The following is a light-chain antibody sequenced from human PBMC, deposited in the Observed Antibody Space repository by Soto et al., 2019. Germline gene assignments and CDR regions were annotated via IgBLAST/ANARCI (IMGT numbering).Light chain of an antibody. CDR3: AAWDDSLNGVV. Sequence: QSVLTQPPSASGTPGQRVTISCSGSSSNIGSNSVNWYQQLPGTAPKLLMYSSNQRPSGVPDRFSGSTSGTSASLAISVLQSEDEADYYCAAWDDSLNGVVFGGGTKVTVL. CDR2: SSN. J-gene: IGLJ2*01. CDR1: SSNIGSNS. V-gene: IGLV1-44*01.